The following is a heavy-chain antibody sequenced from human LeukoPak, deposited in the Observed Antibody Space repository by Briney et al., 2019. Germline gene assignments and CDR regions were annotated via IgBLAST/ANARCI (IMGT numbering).Heavy chain of an antibody. D-gene: IGHD3-22*01. J-gene: IGHJ4*02. CDR1: GFTFDDYA. CDR2: ISWNSGSI. V-gene: IGHV3-9*01. Sequence: GGSLRLSCAASGFTFDDYAMHWVRQAPGKGLEWVSGISWNSGSIGYADSVKGRFTISRDNSKNSLYLQMNSLRAEDTALYYCAKDIHYYDSSGFDYWGPGTLVTVSS. CDR3: AKDIHYYDSSGFDY.